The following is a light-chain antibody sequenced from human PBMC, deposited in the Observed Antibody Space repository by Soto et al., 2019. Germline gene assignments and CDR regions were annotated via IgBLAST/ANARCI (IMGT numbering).Light chain of an antibody. CDR3: ATWDDRLSGVV. CDR1: NSNIGSNY. J-gene: IGLJ2*01. CDR2: RNS. V-gene: IGLV1-47*01. Sequence: QSVLTQSPSASGTPGQRVTISCSGINSNIGSNYVHWYQQFPGTAHKVLIYRNSQRPSGVPDRFSGSKSGISASLAISGLRSEDEADYFCATWDDRLSGVVFGGGTKLTVL.